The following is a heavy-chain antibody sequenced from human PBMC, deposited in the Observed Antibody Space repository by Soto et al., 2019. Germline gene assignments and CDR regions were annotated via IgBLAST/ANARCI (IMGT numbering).Heavy chain of an antibody. V-gene: IGHV3-74*01. Sequence: QPGGSLRLSCVASEFTFSKYWMHWVRQAPGKGLVWVSRINMDGTKTAYADSVKGRFTVSRDNANNTLYLQMNSLGVEDTAVYYCARDYYYDSRSSSVNWFDPWGQGTLVTVS. CDR2: INMDGTKT. CDR1: EFTFSKYW. J-gene: IGHJ5*02. CDR3: ARDYYYDSRSSSVNWFDP. D-gene: IGHD3-22*01.